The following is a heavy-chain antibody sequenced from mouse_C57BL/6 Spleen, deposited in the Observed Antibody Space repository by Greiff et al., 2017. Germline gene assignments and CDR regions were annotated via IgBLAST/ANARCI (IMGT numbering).Heavy chain of an antibody. Sequence: VQLQESGAELARPGASVKLSCKASGYTFTSYGISWVKQRTGQGLEWIGEIYPRSGNTYYNEKFKGKATLTADKSSSTAYMELRSLTSEDSAVYFCARYPPLTGTYFDYWGQGTTLTVSS. CDR2: IYPRSGNT. CDR1: GYTFTSYG. V-gene: IGHV1-81*01. CDR3: ARYPPLTGTYFDY. J-gene: IGHJ2*01. D-gene: IGHD4-1*01.